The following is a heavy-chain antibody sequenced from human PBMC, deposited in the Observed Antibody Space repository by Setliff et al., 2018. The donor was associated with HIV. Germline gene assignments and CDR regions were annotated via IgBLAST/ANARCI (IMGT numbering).Heavy chain of an antibody. CDR3: TAGHYGPNP. V-gene: IGHV3-9*01. CDR2: ISWSSGTK. D-gene: IGHD3-10*01. CDR1: GFTFDDYA. J-gene: IGHJ5*02. Sequence: GGSLRLSCAASGFTFDDYAMHWVRQAPGKGLEWVSGISWSSGTKYYADSVKGRFTISRDNAGRSLYLQMNSLKVEDTALYYCTAGHYGPNPWGQGTPVTVSS.